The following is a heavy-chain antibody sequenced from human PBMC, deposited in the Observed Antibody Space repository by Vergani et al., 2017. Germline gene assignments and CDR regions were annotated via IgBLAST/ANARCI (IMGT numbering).Heavy chain of an antibody. V-gene: IGHV4-59*01. CDR1: GGSLSSYY. Sequence: QVQLQESGPGLVKPSETLSLTCTVSGGSLSSYYWSWIRQPPGKGLEWVGYIYYSGRTNYNPSLKSRVTISVDTSKNQFSLKLSSVTAADTAVYYCAALIAAAGTFNYWGQGTLVTVSS. D-gene: IGHD6-13*01. CDR2: IYYSGRT. CDR3: AALIAAAGTFNY. J-gene: IGHJ4*02.